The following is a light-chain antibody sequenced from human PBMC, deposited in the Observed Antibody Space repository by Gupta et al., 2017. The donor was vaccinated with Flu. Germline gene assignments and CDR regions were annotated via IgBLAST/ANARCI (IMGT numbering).Light chain of an antibody. J-gene: IGKJ3*01. V-gene: IGKV1-39*01. CDR3: QQSYSTPLT. CDR2: AAS. Sequence: DIQITQSPSSLSASVGDRVTITCRASQSISYYLNWYQQKPGKAPKLLIYAASSLQSGVPSRFSGSGSGTDFTLTISSLQPEDFATYYCQQSYSTPLTFGPGTKVDFK. CDR1: QSISYY.